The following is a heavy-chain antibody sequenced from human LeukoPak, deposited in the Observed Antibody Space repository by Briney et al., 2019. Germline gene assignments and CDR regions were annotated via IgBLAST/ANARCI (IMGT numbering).Heavy chain of an antibody. CDR3: ARYMVATSNYFDH. Sequence: GGSLRLSCAASGFTFSSYAMTWVRQAPGKGLEWVSSITSNGGRTYYADSVKGRFTIARDSSRNTLHLEMNSLRAEDTALYYCARYMVATSNYFDHWGQGTLVTVSS. V-gene: IGHV3-23*01. D-gene: IGHD5-12*01. CDR1: GFTFSSYA. CDR2: ITSNGGRT. J-gene: IGHJ4*02.